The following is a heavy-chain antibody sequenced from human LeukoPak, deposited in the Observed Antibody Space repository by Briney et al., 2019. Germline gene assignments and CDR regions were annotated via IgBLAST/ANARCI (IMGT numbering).Heavy chain of an antibody. V-gene: IGHV4-34*01. D-gene: IGHD3-10*01. Sequence: PSETLSLTCAVYGGSFSGCYWSWIRQPPGKGLEWIGEINHSGSTNYNPSLKSRVTISVDTSKNQFSLKLSSVTAADTAVYYCARLKITMVRGVRYYYMDVWGKGTTVTISS. CDR1: GGSFSGCY. CDR2: INHSGST. CDR3: ARLKITMVRGVRYYYMDV. J-gene: IGHJ6*03.